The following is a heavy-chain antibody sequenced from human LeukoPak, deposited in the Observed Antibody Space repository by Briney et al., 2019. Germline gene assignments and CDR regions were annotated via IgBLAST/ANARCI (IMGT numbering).Heavy chain of an antibody. D-gene: IGHD3-10*01. V-gene: IGHV3-30*18. CDR2: ISYDGSDN. CDR1: GFTFSSYG. J-gene: IGHJ6*02. CDR3: AKDLERFGEYHYYYYGMDV. Sequence: GRSLRLSCAASGFTFSSYGMHWVRQAPGKGLEWVAVISYDGSDNYYADSVKGRFTISRDNSKNTLYLQLNSLRGEDTAVYYCAKDLERFGEYHYYYYGMDVWGRGTTVTVSS.